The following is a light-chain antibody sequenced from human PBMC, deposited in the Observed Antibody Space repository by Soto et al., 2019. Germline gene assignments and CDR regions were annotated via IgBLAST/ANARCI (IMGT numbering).Light chain of an antibody. CDR3: QQYNNWPPIT. CDR2: GAS. V-gene: IGKV3-20*01. Sequence: EIVLTQSPNTLSLSPGERATLSCRASQSVSSGYLVWYQQKPGQAPRLLIYGASSRATGIPDRFSGSGSGTAFTLTISSLQSEDFAVYYCQQYNNWPPITFGQGTRLEIK. CDR1: QSVSSGY. J-gene: IGKJ5*01.